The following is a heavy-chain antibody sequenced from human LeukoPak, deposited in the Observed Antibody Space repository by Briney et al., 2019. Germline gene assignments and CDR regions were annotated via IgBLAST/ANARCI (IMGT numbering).Heavy chain of an antibody. CDR3: ARGIAAGWFDP. Sequence: SETLSLTCAVSSDSIYSSNYYWGWIRQPPGKGLEWIGSVYYSGSTYYNSSLKSRVTISVDRSKNQFSLKLSSVTAADTAVYYCARGIAAGWFDPWGQGTLVTVSS. CDR2: VYYSGST. J-gene: IGHJ5*02. CDR1: SDSIYSSNYY. D-gene: IGHD6-13*01. V-gene: IGHV4-39*07.